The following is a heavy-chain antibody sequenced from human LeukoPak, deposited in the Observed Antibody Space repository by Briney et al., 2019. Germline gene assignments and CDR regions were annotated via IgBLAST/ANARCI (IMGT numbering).Heavy chain of an antibody. J-gene: IGHJ4*02. CDR2: IIPIFGTA. V-gene: IGHV1-69*13. Sequence: ASVKVSCKASGGTFSSYAISWVRQAPGQGLEWMGGIIPIFGTANYAQKFQGRVTITADESTSTAYMDLSSLRSEDTAVYYCARGVYGGAVDYWGQGTLVTVSS. D-gene: IGHD5/OR15-5a*01. CDR3: ARGVYGGAVDY. CDR1: GGTFSSYA.